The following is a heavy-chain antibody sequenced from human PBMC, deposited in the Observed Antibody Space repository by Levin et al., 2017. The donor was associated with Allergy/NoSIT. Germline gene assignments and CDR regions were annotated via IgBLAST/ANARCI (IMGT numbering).Heavy chain of an antibody. CDR1: GITFSNAW. D-gene: IGHD6-13*01. V-gene: IGHV3-15*01. Sequence: GGSLRLSCVASGITFSNAWLSWSRQAPGKGLEWVGRIKSKTDGGTVEYAAPVKGRFTISRDDSKNTLYLQMNSLQTEDTAVYFCTTYSSRWYYFDYWGQGTLVTVSA. CDR2: IKSKTDGGTV. J-gene: IGHJ4*02. CDR3: TTYSSRWYYFDY.